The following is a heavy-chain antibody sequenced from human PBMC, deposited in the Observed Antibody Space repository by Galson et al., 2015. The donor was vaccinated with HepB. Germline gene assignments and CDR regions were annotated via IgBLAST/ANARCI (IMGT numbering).Heavy chain of an antibody. CDR3: ARVPTGTADC. CDR2: ISSSSNYI. Sequence: SLRLSCAASGFNFRNYGMNWVRQAPGKGLEWVSSISSSSNYIYYADSVKGRFTVSRDNAQNSLYLQMDSLRAEDTALYYCARVPTGTADCWGQGTLVTVSS. D-gene: IGHD1-1*01. CDR1: GFNFRNYG. V-gene: IGHV3-21*01. J-gene: IGHJ4*02.